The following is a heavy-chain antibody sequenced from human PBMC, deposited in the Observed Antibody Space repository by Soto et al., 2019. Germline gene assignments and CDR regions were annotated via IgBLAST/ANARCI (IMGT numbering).Heavy chain of an antibody. CDR2: ISYDGSNK. V-gene: IGHV3-30*18. Sequence: GGSLRLSCAASGFTFSRYGMHWVRQAPGKGLEWVAVISYDGSNKFYADSVKGRFTISRDNSKNTLYLQVNSLRAEDTAMYYCAKDYGSGWTMGDFWGQGNLVTVAS. CDR3: AKDYGSGWTMGDF. CDR1: GFTFSRYG. J-gene: IGHJ4*02. D-gene: IGHD6-19*01.